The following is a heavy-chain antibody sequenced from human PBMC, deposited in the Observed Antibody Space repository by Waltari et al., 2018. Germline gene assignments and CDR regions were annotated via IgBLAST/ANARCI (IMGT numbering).Heavy chain of an antibody. J-gene: IGHJ4*02. Sequence: EVQLLESGGGLVQPGGSLRLSCAASGFTFSSYAMSWVRQAPGKGLEWVSAISGSGGSTYYADSVKGRFTISRDNSKNTLYLQMNSLRAEDTAVYYCAKDPPAQYYDILTGYLGWGQGTLVTVSS. CDR3: AKDPPAQYYDILTGYLG. CDR1: GFTFSSYA. V-gene: IGHV3-23*01. D-gene: IGHD3-9*01. CDR2: ISGSGGST.